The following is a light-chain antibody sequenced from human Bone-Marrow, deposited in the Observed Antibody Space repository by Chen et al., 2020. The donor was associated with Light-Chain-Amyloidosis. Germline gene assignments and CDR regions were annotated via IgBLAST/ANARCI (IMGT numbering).Light chain of an antibody. V-gene: IGKV4-1*01. CDR1: QSVLYSSNNKNY. J-gene: IGKJ4*01. CDR2: WAS. Sequence: DIVMTQSPDSLAVFLGERATINCKSSQSVLYSSNNKNYLAWYQQKPGQPPKLLIYWASTRESGVPDRFSGSGSGTDFTLTISSLQAEDVAVYYCQQYYSTPQLTFGGGTKVEIK. CDR3: QQYYSTPQLT.